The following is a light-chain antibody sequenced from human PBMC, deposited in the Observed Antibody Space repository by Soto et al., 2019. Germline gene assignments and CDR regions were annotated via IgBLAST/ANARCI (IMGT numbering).Light chain of an antibody. Sequence: EILMTQSPATLSVSPGERATLCCRASQSVSSDLAWYQQKHGQAPRLIIYGVYGRATGITDRFSGSGSGTDFTLTISRMEPEEFAVYHCHPYGGSHPTCGQGTKVDIK. CDR1: QSVSSD. V-gene: IGKV3-20*01. CDR2: GVY. J-gene: IGKJ1*01. CDR3: HPYGGSHPT.